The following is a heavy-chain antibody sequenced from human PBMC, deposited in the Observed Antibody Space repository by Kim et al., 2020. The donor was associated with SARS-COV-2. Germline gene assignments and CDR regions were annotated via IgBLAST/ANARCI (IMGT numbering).Heavy chain of an antibody. V-gene: IGHV3-23*01. Sequence: GGSLRLSCVASGFTFSTYGMSWVRQAPGKGPEWVSVISGSGKSTYYLDSVKGRFTVSRDNSKNTVYLDMNGLTADDTAVYFCAKRRTSGWLLEDFDFWGQGTLVAVSS. D-gene: IGHD6-19*01. CDR1: GFTFSTYG. CDR3: AKRRTSGWLLEDFDF. CDR2: ISGSGKST. J-gene: IGHJ4*02.